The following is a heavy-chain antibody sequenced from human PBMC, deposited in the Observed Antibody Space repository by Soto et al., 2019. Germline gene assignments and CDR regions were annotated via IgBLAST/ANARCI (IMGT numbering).Heavy chain of an antibody. Sequence: QVQLVESGGGVVQPGRSLRLSCAASGLTFSSYGMHWVRQAPGKGLEWVAVISYDGSNKYYADSVKGRFTISRDNSKNTLYLQMNSLRAEDTAVYYCAKELGSSAIEYYYGMDVWGQGTTVTVSS. J-gene: IGHJ6*02. D-gene: IGHD6-6*01. CDR3: AKELGSSAIEYYYGMDV. CDR1: GLTFSSYG. V-gene: IGHV3-30*18. CDR2: ISYDGSNK.